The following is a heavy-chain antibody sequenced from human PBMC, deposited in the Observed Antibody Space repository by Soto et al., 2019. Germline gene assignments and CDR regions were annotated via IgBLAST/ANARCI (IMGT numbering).Heavy chain of an antibody. D-gene: IGHD2-2*01. J-gene: IGHJ4*02. Sequence: GESLKISCKGSGYSFTRYWIGWVRQMPGESLELMGIIYLGDSDTRYSPSFQGQVTISADKSISTAYLQWSSLKASDTAMYYCARLRHCSSTSCYEGAFYFDYWGQGTLVTVSS. CDR2: IYLGDSDT. CDR3: ARLRHCSSTSCYEGAFYFDY. CDR1: GYSFTRYW. V-gene: IGHV5-51*01.